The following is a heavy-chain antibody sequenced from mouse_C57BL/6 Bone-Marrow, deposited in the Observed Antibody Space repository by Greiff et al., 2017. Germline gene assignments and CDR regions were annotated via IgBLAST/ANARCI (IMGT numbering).Heavy chain of an antibody. Sequence: VQLQQPGAELVKPGASVKLSCKASGYTFTSYWMQWVKQRPGQGLEWIGEIDPSDSYTNYNQKFKGKATLTVDTSSSTAYMQLSSLTSEDSAVYYCANYYGSSYGDYWGQGTTRTVSS. V-gene: IGHV1-50*01. CDR3: ANYYGSSYGDY. CDR2: IDPSDSYT. J-gene: IGHJ2*01. CDR1: GYTFTSYW. D-gene: IGHD1-1*01.